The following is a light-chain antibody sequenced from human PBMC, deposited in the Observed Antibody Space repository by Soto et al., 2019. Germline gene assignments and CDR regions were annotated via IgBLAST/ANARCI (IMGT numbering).Light chain of an antibody. CDR1: QSVSST. CDR2: GAS. V-gene: IGKV3-15*01. Sequence: EILMTQSPATLSVSPGERATLSRRASQSVSSTLAWYQQKPGQAPRLLIYGASTRASDIPARFSGSGSGTEFTLTISSLQSEDFAVYYCQQYYSWPRTFGQGTKVEIK. CDR3: QQYYSWPRT. J-gene: IGKJ1*01.